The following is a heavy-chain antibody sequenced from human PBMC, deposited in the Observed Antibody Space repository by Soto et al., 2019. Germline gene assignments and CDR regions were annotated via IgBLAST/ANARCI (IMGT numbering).Heavy chain of an antibody. J-gene: IGHJ4*02. V-gene: IGHV4-31*03. Sequence: QVQLQESGPGLVKPSQTLSLTCTVSGGSISSGGYYWSWIRQHPGKGLEWIGYIYYSGSTYYNPSLKSRVTISVDSSKNQFSLKLSSVTAADTAVYYCARFYDSSGYFDYWGQGTLVTVSS. D-gene: IGHD3-22*01. CDR1: GGSISSGGYY. CDR2: IYYSGST. CDR3: ARFYDSSGYFDY.